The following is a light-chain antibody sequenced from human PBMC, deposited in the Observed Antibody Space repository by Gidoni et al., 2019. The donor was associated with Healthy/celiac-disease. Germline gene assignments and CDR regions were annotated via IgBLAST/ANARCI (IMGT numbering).Light chain of an antibody. CDR2: GAS. J-gene: IGKJ1*01. CDR1: QSVSSSY. V-gene: IGKV3-20*01. CDR3: QQYGSSPET. Sequence: EIVLTPSPGPLSLSPGERAPLSCRASQSVSSSYLAWYQQKPGQAPRLLIYGASSRATGIPDRFSGSGSGTDFTLTISRLDPEDFAVYYCQQYGSSPETFGQGTKVEIK.